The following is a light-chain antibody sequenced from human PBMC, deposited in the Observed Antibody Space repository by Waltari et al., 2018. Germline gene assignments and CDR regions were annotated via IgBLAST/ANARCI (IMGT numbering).Light chain of an antibody. J-gene: IGKJ1*01. Sequence: EIVLTQSPGTLSLSPGVRATLSCRSSHSVSSNTLVWYQQNPGQAPRLLIYGASSRATGISDRFSGSGSGTDFTLTISRLEAEDFAVYYCQQYGYSPRTFGQGTKVEIK. CDR2: GAS. CDR1: HSVSSNT. V-gene: IGKV3-20*01. CDR3: QQYGYSPRT.